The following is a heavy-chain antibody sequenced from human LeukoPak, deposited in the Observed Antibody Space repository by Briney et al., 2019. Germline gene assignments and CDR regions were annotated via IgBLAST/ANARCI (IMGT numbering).Heavy chain of an antibody. D-gene: IGHD3-3*01. CDR2: INPNSGGT. Sequence: ASVKVSCKASGYTFTGYYMHWVRQAPGQGLEWMGWINPNSGGTNYAQKFQGRVTMTRDTSISTAYMELGRLRSDDTAVYYCARESTGITIFGVTNDAFDIWGQGTMVTVSS. CDR3: ARESTGITIFGVTNDAFDI. V-gene: IGHV1-2*02. CDR1: GYTFTGYY. J-gene: IGHJ3*02.